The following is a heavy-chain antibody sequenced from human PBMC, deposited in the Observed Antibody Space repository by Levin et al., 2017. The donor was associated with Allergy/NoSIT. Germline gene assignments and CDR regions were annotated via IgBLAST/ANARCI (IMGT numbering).Heavy chain of an antibody. Sequence: VASVKVSCKASGYTFTSYYMHWVRQAPGQGLEWMGIINPSGGSTSYAQKFQGRVTMTRDTSTSTVYMELSSLRSEDTAVYYCARGGGYCSGGSCRSGYYGMDVWGQGTTVTVSS. J-gene: IGHJ6*02. D-gene: IGHD2-15*01. CDR1: GYTFTSYY. V-gene: IGHV1-46*01. CDR3: ARGGGYCSGGSCRSGYYGMDV. CDR2: INPSGGST.